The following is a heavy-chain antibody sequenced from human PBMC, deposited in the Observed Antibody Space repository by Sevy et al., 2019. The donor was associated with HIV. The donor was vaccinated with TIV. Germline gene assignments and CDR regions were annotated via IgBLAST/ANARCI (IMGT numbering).Heavy chain of an antibody. CDR1: GYTFTDYL. V-gene: IGHV1-2*02. CDR2: TNPNDGAT. J-gene: IGHJ6*02. CDR3: ARLTTMPTSDLYGMDV. Sequence: ASVKVSSKAPGYTFTDYLIHWLGQAPGQGLEGRAGTNPNDGATNYAQRFKGGVTVTRDTSISTAYMELRRLRSDDTAIYYCARLTTMPTSDLYGMDVWGQGTTVTVSS. D-gene: IGHD1-1*01.